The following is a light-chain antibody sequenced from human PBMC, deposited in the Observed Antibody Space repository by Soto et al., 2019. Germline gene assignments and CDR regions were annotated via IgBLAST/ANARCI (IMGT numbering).Light chain of an antibody. Sequence: EIVLTQSPGTLSLSPGERATLSCRASQSVRSNLAWYQQKPGQAPRLLLFDASNRATGIPARFSGSGSGTDFTLTITSLEPEDFAVYYCQQRINWPWTFGQGTKVDI. J-gene: IGKJ1*01. CDR3: QQRINWPWT. CDR2: DAS. V-gene: IGKV3-11*01. CDR1: QSVRSN.